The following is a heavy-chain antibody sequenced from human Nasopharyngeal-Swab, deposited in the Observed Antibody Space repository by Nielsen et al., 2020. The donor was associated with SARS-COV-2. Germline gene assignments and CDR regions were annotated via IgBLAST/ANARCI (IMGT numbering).Heavy chain of an antibody. V-gene: IGHV4-59*01. D-gene: IGHD1-7*01. J-gene: IGHJ4*02. Sequence: SETLSLTCTVSGGSISGYFWSWVRQPPEKGLEWIGYIHYGGSTNYNPSLKSRVTISVDMSKNQFSLRLASVTAADTAVYFCARGRNYVYTPFAYWGQGSLVTVS. CDR3: ARGRNYVYTPFAY. CDR2: IHYGGST. CDR1: GGSISGYF.